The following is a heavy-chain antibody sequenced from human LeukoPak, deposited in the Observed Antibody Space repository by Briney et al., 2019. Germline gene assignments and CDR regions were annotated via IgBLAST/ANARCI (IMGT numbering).Heavy chain of an antibody. V-gene: IGHV3-7*01. CDR1: GFTFSSYW. CDR2: IKQDGGEQ. J-gene: IGHJ4*02. CDR3: ARDKVVGATNFDF. Sequence: EPGGSLRLPCAASGFTFSSYWMSWVRQAPGKGLEWVANIKQDGGEQNYVDSVKGRFTISRDNAKNSLYLQMNSLRAEDTALYYCARDKVVGATNFDFWGQGTLVTVSS. D-gene: IGHD1-26*01.